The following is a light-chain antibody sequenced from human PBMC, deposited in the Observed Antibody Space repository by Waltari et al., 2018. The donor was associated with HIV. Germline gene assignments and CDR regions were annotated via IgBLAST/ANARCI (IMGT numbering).Light chain of an antibody. V-gene: IGLV2-14*03. J-gene: IGLJ1*01. CDR2: DVT. CDR3: GSYTSSNIYV. Sequence: QSALTQPASVSGSPGQSITIPCTGTSSDVGGYDYVSWYQHHPGKAPKLLLYDVTKRPSGISNRFSGSKSDNTASLTISGLQTEDEADYYCGSYTSSNIYVFGTGTKVTVL. CDR1: SSDVGGYDY.